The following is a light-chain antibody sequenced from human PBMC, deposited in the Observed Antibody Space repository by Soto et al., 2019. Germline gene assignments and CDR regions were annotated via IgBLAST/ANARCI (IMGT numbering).Light chain of an antibody. Sequence: QSALTQPPSASGSPGQSVTISCTGTSSDVGGYNYVSWYQQHPGKAPKLMIFEVSKRPSGVPDRFSGSKSGNTASLTVSGLQADDEAAYYCSSYAGSNNPLFGGGTKLTVL. CDR2: EVS. V-gene: IGLV2-8*01. CDR3: SSYAGSNNPL. CDR1: SSDVGGYNY. J-gene: IGLJ2*01.